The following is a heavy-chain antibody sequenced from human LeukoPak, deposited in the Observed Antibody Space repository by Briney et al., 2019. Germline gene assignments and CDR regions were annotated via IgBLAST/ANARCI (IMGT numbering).Heavy chain of an antibody. V-gene: IGHV4-39*01. CDR2: IYYSGNT. CDR3: SRGAMTAKSADF. Sequence: PSETLSLTCSLSGVPKNSRDHYGHWIRQPPGKGLEWIGSIYYSGNTYYNPSLQSRATISVDTSRDYFSLTLSSVTAADTALYFCSRGAMTAKSADFSSQGTLVTVSS. D-gene: IGHD2-2*01. CDR1: GVPKNSRDHY. J-gene: IGHJ4*02.